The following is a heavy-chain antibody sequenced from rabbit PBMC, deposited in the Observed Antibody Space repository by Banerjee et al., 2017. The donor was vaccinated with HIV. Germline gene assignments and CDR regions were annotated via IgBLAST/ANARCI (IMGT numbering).Heavy chain of an antibody. D-gene: IGHD6-1*01. J-gene: IGHJ4*01. CDR1: GFTFSNYW. Sequence: QSLEESGGDLVKPGASLTLTCTASGFTFSNYWMNWVRQAPGKGLEWIAFIYVGSSGSTYYASWAKGRFTISKTSSTTVTLQMTSLTAADTATYFCARWGAGYADYGYGVSDLWGPGTLVTVS. V-gene: IGHV1S40*01. CDR3: ARWGAGYADYGYGVSDL. CDR2: IYVGSSGST.